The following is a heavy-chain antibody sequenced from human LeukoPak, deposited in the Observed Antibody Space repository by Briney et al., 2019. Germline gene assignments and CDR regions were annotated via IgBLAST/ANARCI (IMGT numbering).Heavy chain of an antibody. CDR2: ISNTGSTI. D-gene: IGHD1-26*01. CDR1: GFTFSDYY. Sequence: GGSLRLSCAASGFTFSDYYMSWIRQAPGKGLEWVSYISNTGSTIYYADSVKGRFTISRDNAKNSLYLQMNVLRAEDTAVYYCARDQWGHSGSHYVDYWGQGTLVTVSS. CDR3: ARDQWGHSGSHYVDY. J-gene: IGHJ4*01. V-gene: IGHV3-11*01.